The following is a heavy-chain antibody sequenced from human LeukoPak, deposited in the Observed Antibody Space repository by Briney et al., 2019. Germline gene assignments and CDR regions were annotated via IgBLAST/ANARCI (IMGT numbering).Heavy chain of an antibody. D-gene: IGHD2-21*02. V-gene: IGHV3-74*01. J-gene: IGHJ1*01. CDR3: SLVTEWRQFQH. CDR1: GFTFSNYW. CDR2: INSDGSST. Sequence: QPGGSLRLSCAASGFTFSNYWMYWVGQAPGKGLVWVSRINSDGSSTTYADSVKGRFTISRDNAKNTLYLQMNSLRVEDTAVYYCSLVTEWRQFQHRGQGTLVTVSS.